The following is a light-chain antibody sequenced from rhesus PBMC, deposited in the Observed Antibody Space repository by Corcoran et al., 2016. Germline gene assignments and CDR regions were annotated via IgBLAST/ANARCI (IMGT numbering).Light chain of an antibody. V-gene: IGKV1-28*02. Sequence: DIQMTQSPSSLSASVGDTVTITCRASRFISSFLNWFQQNPGKAPKLLIYTASNWEIGVPSRFSGSGSGTEFTLTISSLQPEDFATYYGLQNNIFPLIFGGGTKVEIK. CDR2: TAS. CDR3: LQNNIFPLI. CDR1: RFISSF. J-gene: IGKJ4*01.